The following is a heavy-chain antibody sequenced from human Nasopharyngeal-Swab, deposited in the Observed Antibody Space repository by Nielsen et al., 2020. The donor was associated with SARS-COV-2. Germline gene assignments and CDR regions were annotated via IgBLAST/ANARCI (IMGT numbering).Heavy chain of an antibody. J-gene: IGHJ4*02. D-gene: IGHD2-2*01. Sequence: ASVKVSCKASGYTFTSYGISWVRQAPGQGLEWMGWISAYNGNTNYAQKLQGRVTMTTDTSTSTAYTELRSLRSDDTAVYYCARDQLLGYYFDYWGQGTLVTVSS. CDR3: ARDQLLGYYFDY. CDR2: ISAYNGNT. V-gene: IGHV1-18*01. CDR1: GYTFTSYG.